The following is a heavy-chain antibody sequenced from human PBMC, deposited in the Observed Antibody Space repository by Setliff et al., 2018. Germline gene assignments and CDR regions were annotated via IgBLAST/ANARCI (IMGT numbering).Heavy chain of an antibody. D-gene: IGHD2-21*01. J-gene: IGHJ4*02. Sequence: KASETLSLTCTVSGGSISSGSYYWSWIRQPAGKGLEWIGRIYTSGSTNYNPSLKSRVTISVDTSKNQFSLKLSSVTAADTAVYYCARTLLLSPYYFDYWGQGTLVTVSS. V-gene: IGHV4-61*02. CDR3: ARTLLLSPYYFDY. CDR1: GGSISSGSYY. CDR2: IYTSGST.